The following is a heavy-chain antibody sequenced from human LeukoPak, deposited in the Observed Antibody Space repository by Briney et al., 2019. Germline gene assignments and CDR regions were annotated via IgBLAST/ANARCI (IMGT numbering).Heavy chain of an antibody. CDR2: IKQDGSEK. V-gene: IGHV3-7*01. CDR3: ARSRPTMVREVIIKDY. J-gene: IGHJ4*02. CDR1: GFTFSNYA. Sequence: GGSLRLSCAASGFTFSNYAMTWVRQAPGKGLEWVANIKQDGSEKYYVDSVKGRFTISRDNAKNSLYLQMNSLRAEDTAVYYCARSRPTMVREVIIKDYWGQGTLVTVSS. D-gene: IGHD3-10*01.